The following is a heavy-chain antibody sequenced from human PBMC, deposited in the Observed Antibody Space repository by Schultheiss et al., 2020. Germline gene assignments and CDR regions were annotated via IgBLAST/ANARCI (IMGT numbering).Heavy chain of an antibody. CDR3: ARGHRLDDYIWGSYRSREFDY. D-gene: IGHD3-16*02. J-gene: IGHJ4*02. CDR2: IIPIFGTA. V-gene: IGHV1-69*05. CDR1: GGTFSSYA. Sequence: SVKVSCKASGGTFSSYAISWVRQAPGQGLEWMGGIIPIFGTANYAQKFQGRVTMTRDTSTSTVYMELSSLRSEDTAVYYCARGHRLDDYIWGSYRSREFDYWGQGTLVTVSS.